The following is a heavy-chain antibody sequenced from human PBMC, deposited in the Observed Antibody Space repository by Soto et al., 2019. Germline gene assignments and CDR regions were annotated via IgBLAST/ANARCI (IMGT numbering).Heavy chain of an antibody. CDR1: GFSLTTSGVG. CDR2: IYWNGDR. Sequence: QITLKESGPTLLEPTQTLTLTCTLSGFSLTTSGVGVGWIRQPPGKALEWLAVIYWNGDRRYSPSLENRLTITGDTFKKQVVLTMTNLDALDTGTYFCAHRRPADVLSSRYLFEYWGQGTLVTVSS. V-gene: IGHV2-5*01. CDR3: AHRRPADVLSSRYLFEY. J-gene: IGHJ4*02. D-gene: IGHD2-2*02.